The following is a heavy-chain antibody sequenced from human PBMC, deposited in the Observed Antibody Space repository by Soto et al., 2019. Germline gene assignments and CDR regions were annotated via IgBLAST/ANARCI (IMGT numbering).Heavy chain of an antibody. CDR2: ISASGAYT. CDR1: GFTFNNCA. Sequence: GGSLRLSCAASGFTFNNCAVSWARQTPGKGLEWVATISASGAYTFYADSVKGRFTISRDNSQNTLFLHMRSLRAGDTATYYCAKEVIAARPYYFDHWGQGTLVTVSS. D-gene: IGHD6-6*01. V-gene: IGHV3-23*01. J-gene: IGHJ4*02. CDR3: AKEVIAARPYYFDH.